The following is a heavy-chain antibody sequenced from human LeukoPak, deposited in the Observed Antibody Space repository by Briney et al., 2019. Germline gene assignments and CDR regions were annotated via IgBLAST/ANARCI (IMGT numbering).Heavy chain of an antibody. Sequence: SETLSLTCAVYGGSFSGYYWSWIRQPPGKGLEWIGEINHSGSTNYNPSLKSRVTISVDTSKNQFSLKLSSVTAADTAVYYCARDRRGYYYFDYWGQGTLVTVSS. V-gene: IGHV4-34*01. J-gene: IGHJ4*02. CDR1: GGSFSGYY. CDR3: ARDRRGYYYFDY. D-gene: IGHD3-22*01. CDR2: INHSGST.